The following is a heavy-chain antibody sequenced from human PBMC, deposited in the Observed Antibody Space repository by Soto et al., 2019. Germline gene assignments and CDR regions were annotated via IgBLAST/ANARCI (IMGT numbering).Heavy chain of an antibody. CDR3: ARSLQHDYGGNPATYYYGMDV. Sequence: SVQVSCKASGGTFIRYAIRWLLQPPVEGLEWMGGIIPIFGTANYAQKFQGRVTITADESTSTAYMELSSLRSEDTAVYYCARSLQHDYGGNPATYYYGMDVWGQGTTVTVSS. J-gene: IGHJ6*02. CDR2: IIPIFGTA. D-gene: IGHD4-17*01. V-gene: IGHV1-69*13. CDR1: GGTFIRYA.